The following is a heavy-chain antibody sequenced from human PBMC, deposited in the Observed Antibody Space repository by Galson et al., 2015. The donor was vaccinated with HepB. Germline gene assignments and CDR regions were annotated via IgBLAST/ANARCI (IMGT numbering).Heavy chain of an antibody. CDR3: AKDPGGVVVPAAKIDY. J-gene: IGHJ4*02. CDR2: ISGSGGST. V-gene: IGHV3-23*01. D-gene: IGHD2-2*01. Sequence: SLRLSCAASGFTLSTYSMNWVRQAPGKGLEWVSAISGSGGSTYYADSVKGRFTISRDNSKNTLYLQMNSLRAEDTAVYYCAKDPGGVVVPAAKIDYWGQGTLVTVSS. CDR1: GFTLSTYS.